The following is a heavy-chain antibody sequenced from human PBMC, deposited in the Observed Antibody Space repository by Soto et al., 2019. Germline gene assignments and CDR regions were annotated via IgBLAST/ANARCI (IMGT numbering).Heavy chain of an antibody. V-gene: IGHV3-23*01. D-gene: IGHD6-19*01. CDR3: AKDAPWLGRKFDY. CDR1: GFTFSSFA. CDR2: ISNSGGLT. Sequence: EVQLLESGGALVQPGGSLRLSCAASGFTFSSFAMYWVRQAPGKGLQWLSLISNSGGLTYYADSVKGRFTISRDNSKNTLYLQMKSLRADDTAVYFCAKDAPWLGRKFDYWGQGTQVTVSS. J-gene: IGHJ4*02.